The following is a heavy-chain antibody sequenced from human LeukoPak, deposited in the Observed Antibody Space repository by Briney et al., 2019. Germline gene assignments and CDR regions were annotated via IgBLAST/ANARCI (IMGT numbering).Heavy chain of an antibody. V-gene: IGHV3-66*01. Sequence: QPGGSLRLSCAASGFTVSSNYMSWVRQAPGKGLEWVSVIYSGGSTYYADSVKGRFTISRDNSKNTLYLQMNSLRAEDTAVYYCARVGTGSYSSGCNYFGYWGQGTLVTVSS. J-gene: IGHJ4*02. D-gene: IGHD6-19*01. CDR2: IYSGGST. CDR1: GFTVSSNY. CDR3: ARVGTGSYSSGCNYFGY.